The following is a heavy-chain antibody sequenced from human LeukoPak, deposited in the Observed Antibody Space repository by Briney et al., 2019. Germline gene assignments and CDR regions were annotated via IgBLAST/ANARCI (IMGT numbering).Heavy chain of an antibody. J-gene: IGHJ4*02. V-gene: IGHV3-7*01. Sequence: GGSLRLSCAASGFTFSSYWMSWVRQAPGKGLEWVANIKQDGSEKYYVDSVKGRSTISRDNAKNSLYLQMNSLRAEDTAVYYCARARPGYYGSFDYWGQGTLVTVSS. CDR2: IKQDGSEK. CDR1: GFTFSSYW. D-gene: IGHD3-10*01. CDR3: ARARPGYYGSFDY.